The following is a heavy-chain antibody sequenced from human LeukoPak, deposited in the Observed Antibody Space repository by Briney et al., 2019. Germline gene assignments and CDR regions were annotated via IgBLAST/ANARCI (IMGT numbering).Heavy chain of an antibody. D-gene: IGHD3-22*01. J-gene: IGHJ4*02. Sequence: GGSLRLSCAASGFTFSSYSMNWVRQAPGNGLEWVSSISSSSSYIYYADSVKGRFTISRDNAKNSLYLQMNSLRAEDTAVYYCARVSDDSSGYYEYYFDYWGQGTLVTVSS. CDR3: ARVSDDSSGYYEYYFDY. CDR1: GFTFSSYS. CDR2: ISSSSSYI. V-gene: IGHV3-21*01.